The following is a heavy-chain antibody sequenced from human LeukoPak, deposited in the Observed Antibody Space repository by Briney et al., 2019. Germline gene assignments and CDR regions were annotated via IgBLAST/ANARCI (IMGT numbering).Heavy chain of an antibody. Sequence: SETLSLTCTVSGGSISSYYWSWIRQPAGKGLEWIGRINTSGSTNYNPSLKSRVTMSVDTSKNQFSLKLSSVTAADTAVYYCARDTHYSDFWSGYSSEYYYYGMDVWGQGTTVTVSS. CDR1: GGSISSYY. CDR2: INTSGST. CDR3: ARDTHYSDFWSGYSSEYYYYGMDV. V-gene: IGHV4-4*07. J-gene: IGHJ6*02. D-gene: IGHD3-3*01.